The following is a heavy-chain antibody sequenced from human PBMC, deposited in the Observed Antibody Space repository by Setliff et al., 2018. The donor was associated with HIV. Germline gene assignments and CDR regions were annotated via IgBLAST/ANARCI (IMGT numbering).Heavy chain of an antibody. J-gene: IGHJ4*02. CDR1: GFSFSSYS. V-gene: IGHV3-48*01. CDR2: ISPSSTII. Sequence: PGGSLRLSCGASGFSFSSYSMNWFRQAPGKGLEWVSYISPSSTIIYYPDSVKGRFTTSRDNARNSLYLEMNSLRADDTAAYYCARDFCGSSCSSGYGYFDHWGQGTLVTVSS. D-gene: IGHD2-15*01. CDR3: ARDFCGSSCSSGYGYFDH.